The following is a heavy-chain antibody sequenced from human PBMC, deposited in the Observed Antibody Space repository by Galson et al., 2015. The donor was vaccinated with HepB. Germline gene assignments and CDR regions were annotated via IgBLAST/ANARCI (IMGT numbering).Heavy chain of an antibody. J-gene: IGHJ4*02. V-gene: IGHV4-39*01. CDR1: GGSISSSNYY. CDR2: NFYSGST. D-gene: IGHD5-24*01. Sequence: ETLSLTCTVSGGSISSSNYYWGWIRQPPGKGLEWIGSNFYSGSTYYNPSLKGRVTISVETSKNQLSLKVNSGTAADAAFYYCASGRRDGYRYFDYWGQGTLVTVSS. CDR3: ASGRRDGYRYFDY.